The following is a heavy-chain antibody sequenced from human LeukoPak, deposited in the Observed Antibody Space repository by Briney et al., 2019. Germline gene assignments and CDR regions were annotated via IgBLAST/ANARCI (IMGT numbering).Heavy chain of an antibody. CDR2: IFYSGST. CDR3: ARHAGAYTYFDY. CDR1: GGSVSGSD. Sequence: SETLSLTCSVSGGSVSGSDWSWIRQPPGKGLEWIGYIFYSGSTDYNPSLKSRVTISVDTSKNQFSLRLSSVTAADTAMYYCARHAGAYTYFDYWGQGILVTVSS. V-gene: IGHV4-59*08. D-gene: IGHD4-11*01. J-gene: IGHJ4*02.